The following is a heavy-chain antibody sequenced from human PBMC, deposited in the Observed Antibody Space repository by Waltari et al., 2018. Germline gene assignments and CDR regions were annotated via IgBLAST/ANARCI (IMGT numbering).Heavy chain of an antibody. D-gene: IGHD5-18*01. V-gene: IGHV3-7*01. CDR3: RVYSHGPFDV. CDR2: INKDGTDK. J-gene: IGHJ3*01. CDR1: GFTFTDYW. Sequence: EVQLVDSGGGLVQPGESLRLSCATSGFTFTDYWMSWLRQAPGQGPGWVATINKDGTDKYYVDSVEGRFTISRDNAKNSLYLQMNSLRAEDTALYYCRVYSHGPFDVWGQGTMVTVSS.